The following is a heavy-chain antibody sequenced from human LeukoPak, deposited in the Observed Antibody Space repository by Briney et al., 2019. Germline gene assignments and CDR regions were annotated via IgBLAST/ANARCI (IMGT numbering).Heavy chain of an antibody. CDR1: GYIFSSYG. J-gene: IGHJ2*01. Sequence: PGGSLRLSCAASGYIFSSYGMSWVRQAPGKGLHCVSAISASGGRTSYADSVKGRFTISRDNSKNMLYLQMNSLRAEDTAVYYCAKVAPLGDGDYWYFDLWGRGTLVTVSS. V-gene: IGHV3-23*01. D-gene: IGHD4-17*01. CDR3: AKVAPLGDGDYWYFDL. CDR2: ISASGGRT.